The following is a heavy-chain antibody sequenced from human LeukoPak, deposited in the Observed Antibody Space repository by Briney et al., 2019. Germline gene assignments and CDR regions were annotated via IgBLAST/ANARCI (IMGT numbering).Heavy chain of an antibody. D-gene: IGHD6-25*01. CDR2: INPNSGGT. CDR3: AREKVRQSGMDV. J-gene: IGHJ6*02. Sequence: GASVKVSCKASGYTFTGYYMHWVRQAPGQGLEWMGRINPNSGGTNYALKFQGRVTMTRDTSIVTAYMELSRLRSDDTAVYYCAREKVRQSGMDVWGQGTTVTVSS. CDR1: GYTFTGYY. V-gene: IGHV1-2*06.